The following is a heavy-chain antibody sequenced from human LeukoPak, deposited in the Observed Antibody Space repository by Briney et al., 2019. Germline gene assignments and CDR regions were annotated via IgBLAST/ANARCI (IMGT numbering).Heavy chain of an antibody. V-gene: IGHV4-59*08. J-gene: IGHJ4*02. Sequence: SETLSLTCAVSGGSISPYHWTWIRQPPGKGLEWLGYISYSESTNYNPSLKSRVTISIDTCKSQFSLKLSSVTAADTAVYYCARHLDYYGSGSYEYWGQGTRVTVSS. CDR2: ISYSEST. D-gene: IGHD3-10*01. CDR1: GGSISPYH. CDR3: ARHLDYYGSGSYEY.